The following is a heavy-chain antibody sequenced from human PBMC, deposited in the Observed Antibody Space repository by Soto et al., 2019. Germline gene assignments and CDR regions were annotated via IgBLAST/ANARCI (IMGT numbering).Heavy chain of an antibody. J-gene: IGHJ5*02. D-gene: IGHD2-2*01. V-gene: IGHV1-8*01. CDR3: ARGAGSHSSYYNWFDP. Sequence: QVPLVQSGAEVKKAGASVKVSCKASGYTFTSYDINWMRQATGQGLEWMGWMNPSNSNTGSAQKFQGRLTMTMDTSISTAYMELSSLRSEDTAVYYCARGAGSHSSYYNWFDPWGQGTLVTVSS. CDR1: GYTFTSYD. CDR2: MNPSNSNT.